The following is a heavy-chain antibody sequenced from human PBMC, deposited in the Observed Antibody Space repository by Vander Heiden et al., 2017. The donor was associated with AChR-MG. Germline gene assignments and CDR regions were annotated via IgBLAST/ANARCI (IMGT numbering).Heavy chain of an antibody. V-gene: IGHV3-23*01. CDR1: GFTFSRYA. J-gene: IGHJ4*02. Sequence: EVQLLESGGGLVQPGGSLRLSCAASGFTFSRYAMSWVRQAPGKGLEWVSAISGSGGSTYYADSVKGRFTISRDNSKNTLYLQMNSLRAEDTAVYYCAKGTRSTWFGELLSFDYWGQGTLVTVSS. D-gene: IGHD3-10*01. CDR2: ISGSGGST. CDR3: AKGTRSTWFGELLSFDY.